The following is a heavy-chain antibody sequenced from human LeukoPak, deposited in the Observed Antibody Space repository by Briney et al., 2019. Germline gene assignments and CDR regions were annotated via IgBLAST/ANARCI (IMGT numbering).Heavy chain of an antibody. CDR1: GLTVSSNY. CDR2: IYSGGST. CDR3: ARVTPYDAFDI. V-gene: IGHV3-53*01. Sequence: GGSLRLSCAASGLTVSSNYMSWVRQAPGKGLEWVLVIYSGGSTYYAASVKGRFTISRDNSKNTLYLQMNSLRAEDTAVYYCARVTPYDAFDIWGQGTMVTVSS. J-gene: IGHJ3*02.